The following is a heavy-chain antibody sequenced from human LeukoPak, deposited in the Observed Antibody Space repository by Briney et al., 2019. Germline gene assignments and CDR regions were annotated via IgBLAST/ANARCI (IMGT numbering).Heavy chain of an antibody. CDR3: ARGGYCGGL. V-gene: IGHV3-7*01. CDR2: IKQDGSEK. J-gene: IGHJ4*02. D-gene: IGHD2-21*01. CDR1: GFTFSSYA. Sequence: PGGSLRLSCAASGFTFSSYAMHWVRQAPGKGLEWVANIKQDGSEKYYVDSVKGRFTISRDNAKNSLYLQMNSLRAEDTAVYYCARGGYCGGLWGQGTLVTVSS.